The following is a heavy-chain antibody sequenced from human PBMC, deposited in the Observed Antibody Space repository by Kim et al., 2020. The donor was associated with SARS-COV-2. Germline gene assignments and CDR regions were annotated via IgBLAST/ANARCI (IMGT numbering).Heavy chain of an antibody. CDR3: ARRAPGGSATAMFDP. CDR2: IDYSGST. CDR1: GGSITSGSYF. Sequence: SETLSLTCTVSGGSITSGSYFWGWIRQPPGMGLQWVGHIDYSGSTYYTPSLKGRVTLSVDASKNQFSLRVTSVTAADTANYYCARRAPGGSATAMFDPWG. J-gene: IGHJ5*02. D-gene: IGHD2-21*02. V-gene: IGHV4-39*01.